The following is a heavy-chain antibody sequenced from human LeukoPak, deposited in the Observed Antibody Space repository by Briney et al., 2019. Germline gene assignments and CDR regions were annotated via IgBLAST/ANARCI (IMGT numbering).Heavy chain of an antibody. CDR2: IIPIFGTA. Sequence: GASVKVSRKASGGTFSSYAISWVRQPPGQGLEWMGVIIPIFGTANYAHKFHGRAMLTAEESTSAAYMELSSLRSEDTAVYYCAREGARARLQSNDYWGQGTLVTVSS. D-gene: IGHD5-24*01. V-gene: IGHV1-69*13. CDR3: AREGARARLQSNDY. J-gene: IGHJ4*02. CDR1: GGTFSSYA.